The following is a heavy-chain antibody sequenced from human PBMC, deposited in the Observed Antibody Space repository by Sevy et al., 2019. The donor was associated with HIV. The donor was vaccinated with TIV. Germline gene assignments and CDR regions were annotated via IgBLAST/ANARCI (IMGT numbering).Heavy chain of an antibody. CDR3: AKGFYGAFDP. CDR1: GGPMTTYY. J-gene: IGHJ5*02. D-gene: IGHD4-17*01. Sequence: SETLSLTCTVSGGPMTTYYWSWLRQPPGKGLEWIGYVYYSGSTNYNPSLKSRVTISVDTSKNQFSLKLTSVTAADTAVYYCAKGFYGAFDPWGQGALVTVSS. V-gene: IGHV4-59*03. CDR2: VYYSGST.